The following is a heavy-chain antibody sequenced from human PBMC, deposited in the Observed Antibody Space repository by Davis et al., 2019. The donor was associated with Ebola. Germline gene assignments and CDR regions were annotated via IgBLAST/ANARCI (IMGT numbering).Heavy chain of an antibody. J-gene: IGHJ4*02. CDR3: ARFPIVVEPVSIS. CDR2: IYYSGST. Sequence: MPSETLSLTCTVSGGSITSDEYYWSWIRQPPGKGLEWIAYIYYSGSTYYNPSLKSRVTISVDTSKNQLSLRLTSVIAADTAVYYCARFPIVVEPVSISWGQGTLVTVSS. V-gene: IGHV4-30-4*01. D-gene: IGHD2-2*01. CDR1: GGSITSDEYY.